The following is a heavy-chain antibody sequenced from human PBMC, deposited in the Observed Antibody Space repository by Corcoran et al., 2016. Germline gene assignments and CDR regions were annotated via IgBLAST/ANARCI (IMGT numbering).Heavy chain of an antibody. D-gene: IGHD6-13*01. CDR3: ARTNWGGHPPAAYSSSWYYSEYYFDY. CDR2: TYYRSKWYN. V-gene: IGHV6-1*01. Sequence: QVQLQQSGPGLVKPSQTLSLTCAISGDSVSSNSAAWNWIRQSPSRGLEWLGRTYYRSKWYNDYAVSVKSRITINPDTSKNQFSLQLNSVTPEDTAVYYCARTNWGGHPPAAYSSSWYYSEYYFDYWGQGTLVTVSS. J-gene: IGHJ4*02. CDR1: GDSVSSNSAA.